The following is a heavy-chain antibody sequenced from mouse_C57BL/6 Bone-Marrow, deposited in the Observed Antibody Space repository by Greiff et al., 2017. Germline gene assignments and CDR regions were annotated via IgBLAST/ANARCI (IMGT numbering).Heavy chain of an antibody. Sequence: EVQLQESGGDLVKPGGSLKLSCAASGFTFSSYGMSWVRQTPDKRLEWVATISSGGSYTYYPDSVKGRFTISRDNAKNTLYLQMSSLKSEDTAMYYCAGWDFDYWGQGTTLTVSS. CDR1: GFTFSSYG. CDR3: AGWDFDY. J-gene: IGHJ2*01. D-gene: IGHD3-3*01. V-gene: IGHV5-6*01. CDR2: ISSGGSYT.